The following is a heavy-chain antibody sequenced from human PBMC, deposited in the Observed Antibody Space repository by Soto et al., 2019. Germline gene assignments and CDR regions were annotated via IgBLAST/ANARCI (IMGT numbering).Heavy chain of an antibody. J-gene: IGHJ4*02. V-gene: IGHV1-18*01. CDR2: ISAYNGNT. Sequence: ASVKVSCKASGYTFTSYGISWVRQAPGQGFEWMGWISAYNGNTNYAQKLQGRVTMTTDTSTSTAYMELRSLRSDDTAVYYCARGHCSGGSCYFFDYWGQGTLVTVSS. D-gene: IGHD2-15*01. CDR3: ARGHCSGGSCYFFDY. CDR1: GYTFTSYG.